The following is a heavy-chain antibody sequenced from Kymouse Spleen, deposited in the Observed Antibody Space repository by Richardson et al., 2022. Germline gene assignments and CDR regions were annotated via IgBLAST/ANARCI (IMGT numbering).Heavy chain of an antibody. CDR3: AKDKTGTRGYYYGMDV. CDR1: GFTFDDYA. J-gene: IGHJ6*02. D-gene: IGHD1-1*01,IGHD1-20*01,IGHD1-7*01. Sequence: EVQLVESGGGLVQPGRSLRLSCAASGFTFDDYAMHWVRQAPGKGLEWVSGISWNSGSIGYADSVKGRFTISRDNAKNSLYLQMNSLRAEDTALYYCAKDKTGTRGYYYGMDVWGQGTTVTVSS. CDR2: ISWNSGSI. V-gene: IGHV3-9*01.